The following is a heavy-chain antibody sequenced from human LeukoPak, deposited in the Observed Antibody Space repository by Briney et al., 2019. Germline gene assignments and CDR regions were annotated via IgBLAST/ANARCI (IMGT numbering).Heavy chain of an antibody. V-gene: IGHV3-7*01. CDR1: GFTFSNYW. Sequence: GGSLRLSCAASGFTFSNYWMTWVRQAPGKGLEWVANIKHDGSEDYYLDSVKGRFTISRDNAKKSLYLQMNSLRAEDTAVYYCARRRYSGSSQHFDYWGQGTLVTVSS. CDR2: IKHDGSED. J-gene: IGHJ4*02. CDR3: ARRRYSGSSQHFDY. D-gene: IGHD1-26*01.